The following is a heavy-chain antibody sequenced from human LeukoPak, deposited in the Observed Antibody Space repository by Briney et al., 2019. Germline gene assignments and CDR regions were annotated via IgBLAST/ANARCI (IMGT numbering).Heavy chain of an antibody. CDR2: ISGSGGST. CDR1: GFTFSSYA. V-gene: IGHV3-23*01. Sequence: YPGGSLRLSCAASGFTFSSYAMSWVRQAPGKGLEWVSAISGSGGSTYYADSVKGRFTISRDNSKNTLYLQMNSLRAEDTAVYYCASVWSPLWWFEGGYYFDYWGQGTLVTVSS. J-gene: IGHJ4*02. CDR3: ASVWSPLWWFEGGYYFDY. D-gene: IGHD2-21*01.